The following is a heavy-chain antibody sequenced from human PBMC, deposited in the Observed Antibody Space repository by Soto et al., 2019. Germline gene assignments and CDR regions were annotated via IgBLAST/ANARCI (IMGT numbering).Heavy chain of an antibody. CDR2: IYYSGST. V-gene: IGHV4-31*03. D-gene: IGHD2-2*01. CDR1: GGSISSGGYY. J-gene: IGHJ3*02. Sequence: SETLSLTCTVSGGSISSGGYYWSWIRQHPGKGLEWIGYIYYSGSTYYNPSLKSRVTISVDTSKNQFSLKLSSVTAADTAVYYCARGKARVVPAAINDAFDIWGQGTMVTVSS. CDR3: ARGKARVVPAAINDAFDI.